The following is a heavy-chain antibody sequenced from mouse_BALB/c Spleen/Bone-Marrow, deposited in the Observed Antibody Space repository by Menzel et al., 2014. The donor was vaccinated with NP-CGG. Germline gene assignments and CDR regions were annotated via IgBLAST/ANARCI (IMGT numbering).Heavy chain of an antibody. J-gene: IGHJ3*01. V-gene: IGHV1-69*02. D-gene: IGHD2-1*01. CDR3: ARSGGNYVAWFVY. Sequence: QVQLQQSGAEVVEPGAPVKLSCKASGYTFTRYWMHWVRQRPGRGLEWIGKIDPSDSETHYNHEFKDKATLTVDKSSSAAYIHLSSLTSEDSAVYFCARSGGNYVAWFVYWGQWTLVTGSA. CDR2: IDPSDSET. CDR1: GYTFTRYW.